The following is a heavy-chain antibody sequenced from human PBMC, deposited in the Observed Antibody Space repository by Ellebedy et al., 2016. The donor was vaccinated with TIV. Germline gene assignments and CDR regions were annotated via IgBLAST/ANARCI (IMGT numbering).Heavy chain of an antibody. CDR2: IYYSGST. J-gene: IGHJ4*02. CDR3: ARSSGGDRFDY. D-gene: IGHD6-19*01. Sequence: MPSETLSLTCTVSGGTISSYYWAWILQPPGKGLEWMGYIYYSGSTNYNRALKSRVTIAVDTSKKQISLKLSSVTAADTAVYYCARSSGGDRFDYWGQGTLVTVSS. V-gene: IGHV4-59*01. CDR1: GGTISSYY.